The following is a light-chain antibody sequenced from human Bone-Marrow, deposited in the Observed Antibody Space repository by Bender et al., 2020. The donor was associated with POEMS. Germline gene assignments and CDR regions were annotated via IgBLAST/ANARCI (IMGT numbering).Light chain of an antibody. J-gene: IGLJ2*01. Sequence: SSELTQDPTVSVALGQTVRITCQGDSLTSYPANWYQQKPGQAPRLVIYGKNKRPSGIPGRFSGSTSGNAASLTIFEVQAEDEADYYCSSSTTGSTHVLFGGGTKLTVL. CDR1: SLTSYP. CDR2: GKN. CDR3: SSSTTGSTHVL. V-gene: IGLV3-19*01.